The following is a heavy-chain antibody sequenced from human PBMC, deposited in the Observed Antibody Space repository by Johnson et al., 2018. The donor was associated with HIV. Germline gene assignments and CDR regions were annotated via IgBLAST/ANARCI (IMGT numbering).Heavy chain of an antibody. D-gene: IGHD6-13*01. CDR3: AKEMRGVAAAGKRGSSAFDI. J-gene: IGHJ3*02. CDR2: ISGSGGST. Sequence: VQLVESGGGLVQPGGSLRLSCAASGFTFSSYAMHWVRQAPGKGLEWVSAISGSGGSTYYADSVKGRFTISRDNSKNTRYLQMNSLRAEDTAVYYCAKEMRGVAAAGKRGSSAFDIWGQGTMVTVSS. V-gene: IGHV3-23*04. CDR1: GFTFSSYA.